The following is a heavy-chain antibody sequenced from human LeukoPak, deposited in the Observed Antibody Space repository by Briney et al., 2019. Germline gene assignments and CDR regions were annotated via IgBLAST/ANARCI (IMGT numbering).Heavy chain of an antibody. D-gene: IGHD2-2*01. CDR2: IYHSGST. CDR1: GGSISSGGYY. Sequence: SQTLSLTCTVSGGSISSGGYYWSWIRQPPGKGLEWIGYIYHSGSTYYNPSLKSRVTISVDRSKNQFSLKLSSVTAADTAVYYCARVPEYCSSTSCLGDAFDIWGQGTMVTVSS. J-gene: IGHJ3*02. CDR3: ARVPEYCSSTSCLGDAFDI. V-gene: IGHV4-30-2*01.